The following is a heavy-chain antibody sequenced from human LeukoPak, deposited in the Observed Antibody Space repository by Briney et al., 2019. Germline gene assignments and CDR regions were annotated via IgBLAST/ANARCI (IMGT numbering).Heavy chain of an antibody. V-gene: IGHV1-24*01. CDR3: TLDTSRFVP. CDR2: FDPEDGAT. D-gene: IGHD5-18*01. J-gene: IGHJ5*02. CDR1: GYTLTELS. Sequence: ASVKVSCKVSGYTLTELSMHWVRQAPGKGLEWMGSFDPEDGATIYAEKFRGRVTMTADRSIDTAYMELRSLRYEDMAVYYCTLDTSRFVPWGQGTLVTVSS.